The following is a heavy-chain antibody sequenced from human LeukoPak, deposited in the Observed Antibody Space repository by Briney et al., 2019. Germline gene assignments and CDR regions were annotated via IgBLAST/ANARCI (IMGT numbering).Heavy chain of an antibody. CDR2: ISAYNGVT. Sequence: ASVKVSCKASGYPFTTYGINWVRQAPGQGLEWMGWISAYNGVTQFSQEFQGRVTMTTDTSTNTAYMELTSLRSDDTAVYYCARGADHTTWYGKNFDSWGQGTLVTVSS. V-gene: IGHV1-18*04. CDR3: ARGADHTTWYGKNFDS. D-gene: IGHD6-13*01. CDR1: GYPFTTYG. J-gene: IGHJ4*02.